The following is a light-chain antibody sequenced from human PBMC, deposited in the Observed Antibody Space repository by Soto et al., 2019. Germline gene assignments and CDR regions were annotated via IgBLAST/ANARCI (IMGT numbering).Light chain of an antibody. CDR1: QTIRQY. V-gene: IGKV1-39*01. CDR2: TAS. Sequence: IQLTQSPSSLSASVGDSVTITCRASQTIRQYLNWSPKKPRKAPKLLIYTASRLQSGVPSRFNGSGSETDFTLTINNLQPEDFATYYCQQSYSTPPITFGQGTRLEIK. CDR3: QQSYSTPPIT. J-gene: IGKJ5*01.